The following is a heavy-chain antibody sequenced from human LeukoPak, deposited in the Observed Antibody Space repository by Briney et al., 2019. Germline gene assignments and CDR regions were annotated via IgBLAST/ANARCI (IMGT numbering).Heavy chain of an antibody. V-gene: IGHV4-39*01. D-gene: IGHD3-10*01. CDR3: ARRLSYYYGSGSYGWYFDL. CDR1: GGSISSSSYY. CDR2: IYYSGST. J-gene: IGHJ2*01. Sequence: PSETLSLTCTVSGGSISSSSYYWGWIRQPPGKGLEWIGTIYYSGSTDYNPSLKSRVTISVDTSKNQFSLKLSSVTAADTAVYYCARRLSYYYGSGSYGWYFDLWGRGTLVTVSS.